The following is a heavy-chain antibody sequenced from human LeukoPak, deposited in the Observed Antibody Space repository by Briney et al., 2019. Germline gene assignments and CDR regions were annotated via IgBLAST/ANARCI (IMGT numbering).Heavy chain of an antibody. Sequence: ASVKVSCKASGYTFTDYYMHWVRQAPGQGFEWMGWINPNDGDTNYAQRFQGRVTMTRDTSISTAHMEVSRLRSDDTAVYYCARANFLYCSSTTCLFDYWGQGTLVTASS. V-gene: IGHV1-2*02. J-gene: IGHJ4*02. CDR2: INPNDGDT. D-gene: IGHD2-2*01. CDR1: GYTFTDYY. CDR3: ARANFLYCSSTTCLFDY.